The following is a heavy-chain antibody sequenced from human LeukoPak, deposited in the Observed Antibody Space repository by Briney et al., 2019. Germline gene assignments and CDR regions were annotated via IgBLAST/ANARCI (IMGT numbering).Heavy chain of an antibody. CDR3: ARDLGATGSG. Sequence: GGSLRLSCAGSGFTLSSYSMDWVRQAPGKGLEWVSSISSSSSYIYYADSVKGRFTISRDNAKNSLYLQMNSLRAEDTAVYYCARDLGATGSGWGQGTLVAVSS. V-gene: IGHV3-21*01. J-gene: IGHJ4*02. CDR1: GFTLSSYS. D-gene: IGHD1-26*01. CDR2: ISSSSSYI.